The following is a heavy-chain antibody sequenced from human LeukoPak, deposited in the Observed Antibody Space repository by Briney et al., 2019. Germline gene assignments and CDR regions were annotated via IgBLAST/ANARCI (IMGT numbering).Heavy chain of an antibody. D-gene: IGHD6-13*01. CDR3: ARGGGLGYSSSSFFDY. V-gene: IGHV1-8*01. J-gene: IGHJ4*02. CDR1: GYTFTIYD. CDR2: MNPNSGNT. Sequence: GASVTVSFTGSGYTFTIYDINWGRQATGQGNEWMGWMNPNSGNTGYAQKFQGRVTITRNTSISKAYMELRSLRSDDTAVYYCARGGGLGYSSSSFFDYWGQGTLVTVSS.